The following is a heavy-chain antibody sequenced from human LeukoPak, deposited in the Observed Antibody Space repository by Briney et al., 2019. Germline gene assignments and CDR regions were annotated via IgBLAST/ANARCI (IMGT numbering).Heavy chain of an antibody. CDR2: ISYDGSHI. Sequence: GGSLRLSCAGSGFTFSSYTLHWVRQAPGKGLEWVAVISYDGSHIYYADSVKGRFTISRDNSKNALYLQMNSLRPEDTAVYYCARGNQAADSGSSHWGQGTLVTVSS. CDR1: GFTFSSYT. V-gene: IGHV3-30*04. J-gene: IGHJ4*02. CDR3: ARGNQAADSGSSH. D-gene: IGHD1-26*01.